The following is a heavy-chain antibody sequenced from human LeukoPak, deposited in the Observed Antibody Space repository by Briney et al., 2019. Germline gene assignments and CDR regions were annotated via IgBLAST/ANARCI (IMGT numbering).Heavy chain of an antibody. Sequence: GGSLRLSCAASGFTFSSYSMNWVRQAPGKGLEWVSYISSSSSTIYYADSVKGRFTISRDNAKNSLYLQMNSLRAEDTAVYYCARVGSEGATYYYDSSGYFDDAFDIWGQGTMVTVSS. CDR1: GFTFSSYS. D-gene: IGHD3-22*01. J-gene: IGHJ3*02. CDR3: ARVGSEGATYYYDSSGYFDDAFDI. V-gene: IGHV3-48*01. CDR2: ISSSSSTI.